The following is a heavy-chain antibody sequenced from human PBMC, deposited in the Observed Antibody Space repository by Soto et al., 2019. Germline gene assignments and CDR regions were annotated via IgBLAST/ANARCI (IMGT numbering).Heavy chain of an antibody. CDR1: GFTVISNY. CDR3: AREDCISTSCYAFDI. J-gene: IGHJ3*02. V-gene: IGHV3-53*01. Sequence: GSLRLSCAASGFTVISNYMSWVRQAPGKGLEWVSVIYSGGSTYYADSVKGRFTISRDNSKNTLYLQMNSLRAEDTAVYYCAREDCISTSCYAFDIWGQGTMVTVSS. CDR2: IYSGGST. D-gene: IGHD2-2*01.